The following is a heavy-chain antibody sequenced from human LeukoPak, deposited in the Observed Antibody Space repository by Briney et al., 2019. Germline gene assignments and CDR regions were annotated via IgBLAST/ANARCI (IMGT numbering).Heavy chain of an antibody. Sequence: SETLSLTCTVSGGSISGYYRSWIRQPPGKGLEWIGYIYYSGSTNYNPSLKSRVTISVDTSKNQFSLKLSSVTAADTAVYYCARLGNCSGGSCYAFDIWGQGTVVTVSS. V-gene: IGHV4-59*08. CDR1: GGSISGYY. CDR3: ARLGNCSGGSCYAFDI. CDR2: IYYSGST. D-gene: IGHD2-15*01. J-gene: IGHJ3*02.